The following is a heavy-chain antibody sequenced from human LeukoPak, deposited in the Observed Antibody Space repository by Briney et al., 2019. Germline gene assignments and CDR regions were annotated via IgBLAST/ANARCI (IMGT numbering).Heavy chain of an antibody. V-gene: IGHV1-2*02. D-gene: IGHD3-10*01. Sequence: GASVKVSCKASGYDFTGNYLHWVRQAPGQGLEWMGWVNPKSGDTKYTQRIQDRVTMTRDTSISTAYMELSSLTTDDTAVYYCASPFLGVGSYYDYWGQGTLVTVSS. CDR1: GYDFTGNY. CDR3: ASPFLGVGSYYDY. J-gene: IGHJ4*02. CDR2: VNPKSGDT.